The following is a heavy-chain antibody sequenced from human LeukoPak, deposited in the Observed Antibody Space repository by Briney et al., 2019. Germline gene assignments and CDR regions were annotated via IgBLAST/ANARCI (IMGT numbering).Heavy chain of an antibody. D-gene: IGHD3-3*01. CDR1: GFTFSSYA. CDR3: ARGRHDFWSGDL. CDR2: ISGSGGST. V-gene: IGHV3-23*01. Sequence: GGSLRLSCAASGFTFSSYAMSWVRQAPGKGLEWVSAISGSGGSTYYADSVKGRFTISRDNSKNTLYVQMNSLRADDTAVYYCARGRHDFWSGDLWGQGTLVTVSS. J-gene: IGHJ4*02.